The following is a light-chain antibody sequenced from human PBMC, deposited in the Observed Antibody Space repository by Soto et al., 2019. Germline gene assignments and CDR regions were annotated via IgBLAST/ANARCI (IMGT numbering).Light chain of an antibody. CDR1: SSDVGGHDY. V-gene: IGLV2-11*01. J-gene: IGLJ1*01. Sequence: QSALTQPASVSGSPGQSITISCTGTSSDVGGHDYVSWYQQHPGKAPKLIISAVSKRPSGVPDRFSGSKSGNTASLTISGLQAEDEADYYCCSYAGSYAYVFGTGTKVTVL. CDR3: CSYAGSYAYV. CDR2: AVS.